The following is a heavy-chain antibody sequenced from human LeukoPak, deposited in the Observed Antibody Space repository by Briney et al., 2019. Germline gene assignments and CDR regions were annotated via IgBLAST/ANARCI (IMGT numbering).Heavy chain of an antibody. J-gene: IGHJ5*02. CDR2: INPNSGGT. V-gene: IGHV1-2*02. CDR3: GRKDQIVVVPAAILDP. D-gene: IGHD2-2*02. Sequence: GASVNVSCKTSGYTFTGYYMHWVRQAPGQGLEWMGWINPNSGGTNYAQKFQGRVTMTRDTSISTAYMELSRLRSDDTAVYYCGRKDQIVVVPAAILDPWGQGTLVTVSS. CDR1: GYTFTGYY.